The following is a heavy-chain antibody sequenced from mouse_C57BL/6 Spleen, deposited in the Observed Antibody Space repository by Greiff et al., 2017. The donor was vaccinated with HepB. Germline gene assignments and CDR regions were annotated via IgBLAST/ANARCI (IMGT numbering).Heavy chain of an antibody. CDR3: ARQGLVEGMDY. D-gene: IGHD1-1*02. CDR2: ISSGGSYT. V-gene: IGHV5-6*01. CDR1: GFTFSSYG. Sequence: EVNLVESGGDLVKPGGSLKLSCAASGFTFSSYGMSWVRQTPDKRLEWVATISSGGSYTYYPDSVKGRFTISRDNAKNTLYLQMSSLKSEDTAMYYCARQGLVEGMDYWGQGTSVTVSS. J-gene: IGHJ4*01.